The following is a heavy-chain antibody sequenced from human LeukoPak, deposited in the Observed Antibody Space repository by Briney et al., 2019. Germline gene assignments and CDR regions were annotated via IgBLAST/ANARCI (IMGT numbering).Heavy chain of an antibody. CDR1: GFTFDDYV. Sequence: TGGSLRLSCAASGFTFDDYVMHWVRQAPGKGLEWVSGITWNSDTIAYADSVKGRFTISRDNSKNTLYLQMNSLRAEDTAVYYCAKASAMIVVVSKHFDYWGQGTLVTVSS. J-gene: IGHJ4*02. CDR3: AKASAMIVVVSKHFDY. CDR2: ITWNSDTI. D-gene: IGHD3-22*01. V-gene: IGHV3-9*01.